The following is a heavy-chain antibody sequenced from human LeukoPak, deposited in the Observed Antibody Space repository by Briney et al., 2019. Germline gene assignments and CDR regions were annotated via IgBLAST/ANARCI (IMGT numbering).Heavy chain of an antibody. CDR2: INPHSGDT. CDR3: ARGLTNDYLQIEY. D-gene: IGHD3-16*01. V-gene: IGHV1-2*02. J-gene: IGHJ4*02. CDR1: GYTFTSYA. Sequence: ASVKVSCKASGYTFTSYAVNWVRQAPGQGLEWMGWINPHSGDTNYAQEFLGRVTLTRDTSISTAYMELTRLKSDDTAVYYCARGLTNDYLQIEYWGQGTLVTVSS.